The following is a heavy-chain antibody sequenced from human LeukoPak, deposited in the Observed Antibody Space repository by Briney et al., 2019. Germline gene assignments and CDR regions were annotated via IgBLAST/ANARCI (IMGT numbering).Heavy chain of an antibody. J-gene: IGHJ5*02. CDR3: ATDIGPATIPWFDP. CDR2: INPNRAAT. D-gene: IGHD2-15*01. Sequence: ASVKVSCKATRGTFTCYAISWVRPAPGKGREWKGWINPNRAATNYALKLQSRDTITRVTSIRTAYMELSRLRSDETAAYSLATDIGPATIPWFDPWGQGTLGTVSS. V-gene: IGHV1-2*07. CDR1: RGTFTCYA.